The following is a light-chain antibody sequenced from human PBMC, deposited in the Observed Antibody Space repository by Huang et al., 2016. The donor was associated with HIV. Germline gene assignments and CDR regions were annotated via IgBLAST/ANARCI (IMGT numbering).Light chain of an antibody. CDR2: DAS. V-gene: IGKV3-11*01. CDR3: QQRSAWPLT. J-gene: IGKJ4*01. Sequence: EIVLTQSPATLSLSPGKRATLSCRASQSVNSSLAWYQQKPGQSPRLLIYDASNRATGIPARFSGSGSGTDFTLTISNVQSEDFAVYYCQQRSAWPLTFGGGTKVEI. CDR1: QSVNSS.